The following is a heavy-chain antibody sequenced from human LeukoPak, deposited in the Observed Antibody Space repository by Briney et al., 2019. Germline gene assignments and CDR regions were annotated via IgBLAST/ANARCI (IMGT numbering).Heavy chain of an antibody. CDR3: ASDSSRKNNYVDY. CDR1: GFTFSDYY. CDR2: ISSSGSTI. J-gene: IGHJ4*02. D-gene: IGHD6-13*01. V-gene: IGHV3-11*01. Sequence: PGGSLRLSCAASGFTFSDYYVSWIRQAPGKGLEWVSYISSSGSTIYYADSVKGRFTISRDNAKNSLYLQMNSLRAEDTAVYYCASDSSRKNNYVDYWGQGTLVTVSS.